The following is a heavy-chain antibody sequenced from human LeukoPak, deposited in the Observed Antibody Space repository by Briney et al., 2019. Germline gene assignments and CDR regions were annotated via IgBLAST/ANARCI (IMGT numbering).Heavy chain of an antibody. D-gene: IGHD2-2*01. Sequence: SCKASGYTFTSYYMHWVRQAPGKGLEWVAFIRYDGSNKYYADSVKGRFTISRDNSKNTLYLQMNSLRAEDTAVYYCAKDGVVVVPAALYYYYYMDVWGKGTTVTISS. CDR1: GYTFTSYY. J-gene: IGHJ6*03. V-gene: IGHV3-30*02. CDR3: AKDGVVVVPAALYYYYYMDV. CDR2: IRYDGSNK.